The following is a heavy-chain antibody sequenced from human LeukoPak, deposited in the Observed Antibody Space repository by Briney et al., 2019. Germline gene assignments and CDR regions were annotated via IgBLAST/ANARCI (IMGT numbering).Heavy chain of an antibody. D-gene: IGHD5-12*01. V-gene: IGHV4-34*01. CDR1: GGSFSGYY. CDR3: ARGRGYSGLFDY. CDR2: IYYSGST. Sequence: SETLSLTCAVYGGSFSGYYWSWIRQSPGKGLEWIGSIYYSGSTYYNPSLKSRVTISVDTSKNQFSLKLGSVTAADTAVYYCARGRGYSGLFDYWGQGTLVTVSS. J-gene: IGHJ4*02.